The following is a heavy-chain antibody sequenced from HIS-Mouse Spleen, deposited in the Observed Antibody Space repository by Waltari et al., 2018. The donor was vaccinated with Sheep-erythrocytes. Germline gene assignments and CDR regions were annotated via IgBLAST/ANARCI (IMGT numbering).Heavy chain of an antibody. CDR2: IFSNAEK. J-gene: IGHJ4*02. CDR3: ARITSYYDFWSTYNKDYFDY. V-gene: IGHV2-26*01. Sequence: QVTLKESGPVLVKPTETLTLTCTVSGFSLSNARMGVSWIRQPPGKALEWLAHIFSNAEKSYSTSLKSRLTISKDTSKSQVVLTMTNMDPVDTATYYCARITSYYDFWSTYNKDYFDYWGQGTLVTVSS. CDR1: GFSLSNARMG. D-gene: IGHD3-3*01.